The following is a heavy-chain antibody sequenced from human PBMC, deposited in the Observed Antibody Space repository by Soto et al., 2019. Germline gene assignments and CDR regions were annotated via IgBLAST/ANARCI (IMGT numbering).Heavy chain of an antibody. Sequence: EVQLVESGGGLVKPGGSLRLSCAASGFTFSSYSMNWVRQAPGKGLEWVSSISSSSSYIYYADSVKGRFTISRDNAKNSLYLQMNSLRAEDTAVYYCARARSWSCGAFDIWGQGTMVTVSS. CDR1: GFTFSSYS. J-gene: IGHJ3*02. CDR2: ISSSSSYI. CDR3: ARARSWSCGAFDI. D-gene: IGHD2-8*02. V-gene: IGHV3-21*01.